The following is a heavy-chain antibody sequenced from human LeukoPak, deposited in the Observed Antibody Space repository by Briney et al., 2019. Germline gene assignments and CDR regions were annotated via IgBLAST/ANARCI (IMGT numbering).Heavy chain of an antibody. CDR2: INPNSGGT. CDR1: GYTFTGYY. J-gene: IGHJ4*02. D-gene: IGHD1-26*01. CDR3: ARTNTYFHWALPYYFDY. V-gene: IGHV1-2*02. Sequence: ASVKVSCKASGYTFTGYYMHWVRQAPGQGLEWMGWINPNSGGTNYAQKFQGRVTMTRDTSISTAYMELSRLRSDDTAVYYCARTNTYFHWALPYYFDYWGQGTLVTVSS.